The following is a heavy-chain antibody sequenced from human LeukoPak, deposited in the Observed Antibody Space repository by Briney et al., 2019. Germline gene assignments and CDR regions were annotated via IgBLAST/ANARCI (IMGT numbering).Heavy chain of an antibody. J-gene: IGHJ6*02. Sequence: GGSLRLSCAASGFTFSSYAMSWVRQAPGKGLEWVSAISGSGGSTYYADSVKGRLTISRDNSKNTLYLQMNSLRAEDTAVYYCATLRHYDSSGYYYNYYYYGMDVWGQGTTVTVSS. CDR3: ATLRHYDSSGYYYNYYYYGMDV. CDR2: ISGSGGST. CDR1: GFTFSSYA. D-gene: IGHD3-22*01. V-gene: IGHV3-23*01.